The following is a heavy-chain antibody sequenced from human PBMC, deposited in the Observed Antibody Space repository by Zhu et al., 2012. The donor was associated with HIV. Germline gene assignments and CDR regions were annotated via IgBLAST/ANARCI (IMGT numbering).Heavy chain of an antibody. CDR3: ARADGSGTYYYTYMDV. CDR1: GGSISSGDYY. J-gene: IGHJ6*03. CDR2: IHHSGTT. D-gene: IGHD3-10*01. Sequence: QVQLQESGPGLVKPSQTLSLTCTVSGGSISSGDYYWSWIRQPPGKGLEWIAYIHHSGTTYYNPSLKSRLSISIDTSKNQFSLRLSSVSAADTAVYFCARADGSGTYYYTYMDVWGQRDHGHRLL. V-gene: IGHV4-30-4*08.